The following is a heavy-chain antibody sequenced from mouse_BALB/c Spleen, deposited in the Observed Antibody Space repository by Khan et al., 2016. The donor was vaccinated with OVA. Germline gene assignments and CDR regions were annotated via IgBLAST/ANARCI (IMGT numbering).Heavy chain of an antibody. J-gene: IGHJ3*01. CDR3: AREGAYYRSDGWFSY. D-gene: IGHD2-14*01. Sequence: VMLVESGAELARPGASVKMSCKASGYTFTTYTMHWVKQRPGQGLEWIGYINPSNGYTNYNQKFKDKSTLTADKSSSTAYMQLSSLTSDYSAVXYCAREGAYYRSDGWFSYWGQGTLVTVSA. CDR1: GYTFTTYT. CDR2: INPSNGYT. V-gene: IGHV1-4*01.